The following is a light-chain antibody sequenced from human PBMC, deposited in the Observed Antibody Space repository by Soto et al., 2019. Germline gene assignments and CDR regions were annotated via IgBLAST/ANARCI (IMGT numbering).Light chain of an antibody. Sequence: EIVMTKSPATLSVSHGEVATRSGRSRQAIGDTLAWYQQKPGQTPRLLIYDTSIRATGVPARFSGSRSGAEFTLTISSLQSEDFEVYYCQHYVTWPLTFGGGTKVDIK. CDR3: QHYVTWPLT. V-gene: IGKV3-15*01. CDR2: DTS. CDR1: QAIGDT. J-gene: IGKJ4*01.